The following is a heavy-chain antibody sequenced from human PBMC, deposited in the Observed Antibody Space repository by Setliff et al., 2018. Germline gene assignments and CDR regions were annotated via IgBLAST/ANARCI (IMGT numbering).Heavy chain of an antibody. CDR3: AKAGGRGVILSAFDY. D-gene: IGHD3-10*01. J-gene: IGHJ4*02. V-gene: IGHV3-30*02. Sequence: PGGSLRLSCAASGFTFTNYIIHWVRQAPGKGLEWVAFIRYDGSNKHYADSVKGRFTISRDNSKNTLYLQMNSLRAEDTAVYYCAKAGGRGVILSAFDYWGQGTLVTVSS. CDR1: GFTFTNYI. CDR2: IRYDGSNK.